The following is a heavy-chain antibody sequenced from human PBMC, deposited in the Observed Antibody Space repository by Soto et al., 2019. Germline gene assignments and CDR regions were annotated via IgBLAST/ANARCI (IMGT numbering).Heavy chain of an antibody. CDR1: GGSVSSGDYY. J-gene: IGHJ4*02. CDR3: ARGGYPSIDY. V-gene: IGHV4-61*08. CDR2: IYYTGSS. D-gene: IGHD1-26*01. Sequence: SETLSLTCSVSGGSVSSGDYYWSWIRQPPGKGLEWIGYIYYTGSSNYNPSLKRRVTISADTSKNQFSLKLSSVTAADTAVYYGARGGYPSIDYWGRGTLVTVSS.